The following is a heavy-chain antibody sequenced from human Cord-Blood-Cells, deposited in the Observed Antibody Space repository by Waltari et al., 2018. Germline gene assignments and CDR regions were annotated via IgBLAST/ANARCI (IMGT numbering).Heavy chain of an antibody. Sequence: GQGLEWMGGIIPIFGTANYAQKFQGRVTITADKSTSTAYMELSSLRSEDTAVYYCARTGGLHLGELSLFDYWGQGTLVTVSS. J-gene: IGHJ4*02. CDR2: IIPIFGTA. D-gene: IGHD3-16*02. CDR3: ARTGGLHLGELSLFDY. V-gene: IGHV1-69*06.